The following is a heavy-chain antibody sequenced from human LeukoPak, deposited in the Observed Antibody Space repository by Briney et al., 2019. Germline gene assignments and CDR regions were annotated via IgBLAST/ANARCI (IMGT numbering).Heavy chain of an antibody. J-gene: IGHJ6*03. Sequence: GASVKVSCKASGYTFATYGINWVRQATGQGLEWMGWMNPNSGNTGYAQKFQGRVTMTRNTSINTAYMELSSLRSEDTAVYYCARGDFRGLGGSGSYYYYYYMDVWGKGTTVTISS. D-gene: IGHD3-10*01. CDR3: ARGDFRGLGGSGSYYYYYYMDV. V-gene: IGHV1-8*01. CDR2: MNPNSGNT. CDR1: GYTFATYG.